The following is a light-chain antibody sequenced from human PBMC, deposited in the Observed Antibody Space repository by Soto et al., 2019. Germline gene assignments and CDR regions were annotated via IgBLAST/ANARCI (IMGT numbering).Light chain of an antibody. CDR2: AAS. V-gene: IGKV1-27*01. Sequence: GDRVTITCRASQDISNYLAWYQQKPGKVPKLLIYAASTLQSGVPSRFRGSGSGTDFTLTISSLQPEDVASYFCQKYSSARLTFGGGTKVEIK. CDR1: QDISNY. CDR3: QKYSSARLT. J-gene: IGKJ4*01.